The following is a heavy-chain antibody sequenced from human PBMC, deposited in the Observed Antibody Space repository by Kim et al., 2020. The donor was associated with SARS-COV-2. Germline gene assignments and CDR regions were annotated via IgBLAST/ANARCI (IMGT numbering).Heavy chain of an antibody. CDR1: GFTFSSHW. CDR3: ARAVSDSSLGYYFDY. Sequence: GGSLRLSCAASGFTFSSHWMHWVRQAPGKGLVWVSRINIDGSSISYADSVKGRFTISRDNAKNTLYLQMNSLRPEDTALYYCARAVSDSSLGYYFDYWGQGTLVTVSS. D-gene: IGHD3-22*01. V-gene: IGHV3-74*01. CDR2: INIDGSSI. J-gene: IGHJ4*02.